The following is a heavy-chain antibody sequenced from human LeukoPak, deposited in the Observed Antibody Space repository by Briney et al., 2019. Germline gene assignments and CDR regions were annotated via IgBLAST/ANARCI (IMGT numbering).Heavy chain of an antibody. J-gene: IGHJ5*02. D-gene: IGHD2-21*02. CDR3: ARDSAPYCGGDCYEDWFDP. V-gene: IGHV1-18*01. CDR2: ISAYNGNT. Sequence: EASVKVSCKASGYTFTSYGISWVRQAPGQGLEWMGWISAYNGNTNYAQKLQGRVTMTTDTSTSTAYMELRSLRSDDTAVYYCARDSAPYCGGDCYEDWFDPWGQGTLVTVSS. CDR1: GYTFTSYG.